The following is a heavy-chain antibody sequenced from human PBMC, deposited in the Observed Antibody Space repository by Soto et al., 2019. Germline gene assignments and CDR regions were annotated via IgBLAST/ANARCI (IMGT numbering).Heavy chain of an antibody. CDR1: GGSFSGYY. J-gene: IGHJ2*01. V-gene: IGHV4-34*01. Sequence: QVQLQQWGAGLLKPSETLSLTCAVYGGSFSGYYWSWIRQPPGKGLEWIGEINHSGSTNYNPSLTSRVTISVDTSKIQISLKLSSLTSADTAVYYCARGIGYCSSTSCYHWYFDLSGRGTLVTVSS. CDR3: ARGIGYCSSTSCYHWYFDL. D-gene: IGHD2-2*01. CDR2: INHSGST.